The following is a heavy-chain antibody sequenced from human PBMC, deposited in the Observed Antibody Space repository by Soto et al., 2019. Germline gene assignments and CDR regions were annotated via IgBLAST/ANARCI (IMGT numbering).Heavy chain of an antibody. Sequence: GVCLRLSCAASGFTFNSFAMTWVRQAPGKGLEWVSIISSSGDGKYYVDSVKGRFTISRDNSRNTLNLQMNSLRAEDTAVYYCAKNAYVWSWGMDVWGQGTTVTVSS. V-gene: IGHV3-23*01. J-gene: IGHJ6*02. CDR2: ISSSGDGK. D-gene: IGHD3-10*02. CDR1: GFTFNSFA. CDR3: AKNAYVWSWGMDV.